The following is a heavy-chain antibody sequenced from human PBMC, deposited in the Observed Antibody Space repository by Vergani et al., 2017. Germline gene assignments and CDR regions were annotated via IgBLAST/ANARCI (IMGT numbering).Heavy chain of an antibody. V-gene: IGHV1-8*01. CDR1: GYTFTSYD. J-gene: IGHJ6*03. D-gene: IGHD2-15*01. Sequence: QVQLVQSGAEVKKPGASVKVSCKASGYTFTSYDINWVRQATGQGLEWMGWMNPNSGNTGYAQKFQGRVTITADKSTSTAYMELSSLRSEDTAVYYCARGGCSGGSCSYYYYYYMDVWGKGTTVTVSS. CDR3: ARGGCSGGSCSYYYYYYMDV. CDR2: MNPNSGNT.